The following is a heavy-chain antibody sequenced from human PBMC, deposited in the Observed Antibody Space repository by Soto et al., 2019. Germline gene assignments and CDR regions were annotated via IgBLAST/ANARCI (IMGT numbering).Heavy chain of an antibody. CDR3: ASPSRGFYCGGDCYSYYYGMDV. Sequence: ASVKVSCKASGYTFTGYYMHWVRQAPGQGLEWMGWINPNSGGTNYAQKFQGRVTMTRDTSISTAYMELSRLRSDDTAVYYCASPSRGFYCGGDCYSYYYGMDVWGQGTTVTVSS. V-gene: IGHV1-2*02. D-gene: IGHD2-21*02. J-gene: IGHJ6*02. CDR1: GYTFTGYY. CDR2: INPNSGGT.